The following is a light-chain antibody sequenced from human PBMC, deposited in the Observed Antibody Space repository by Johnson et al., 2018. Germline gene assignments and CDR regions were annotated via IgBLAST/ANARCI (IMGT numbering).Light chain of an antibody. CDR3: GTWDSSLSAGNG. CDR2: ENN. V-gene: IGLV1-51*02. Sequence: QSVLTQPPSVSAAPGQKVTISCSGSSSNIGNNYVSWYQQLPGTAPKLLIYENNKRPSGIPDRFSGSKSGTSATLGITGLQTGDEADYYCGTWDSSLSAGNGFETGTKVTFL. CDR1: SSNIGNNY. J-gene: IGLJ1*01.